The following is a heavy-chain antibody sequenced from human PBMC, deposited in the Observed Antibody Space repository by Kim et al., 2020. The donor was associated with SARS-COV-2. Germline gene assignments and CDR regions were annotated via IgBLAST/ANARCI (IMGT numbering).Heavy chain of an antibody. V-gene: IGHV3-30-3*01. J-gene: IGHJ6*02. CDR3: ARPEGGYSHFYYYYGMDV. CDR1: GFTFSSYA. CDR2: ISYDGSNK. Sequence: GGSLRLSCAASGFTFSSYAMHWVRQAPGKGLEWVAVISYDGSNKYYADSVKGRFTISRDNSKNTLYLQMNSLRAEDTAVYYCARPEGGYSHFYYYYGMDVWGQGTTVTVSS. D-gene: IGHD6-13*01.